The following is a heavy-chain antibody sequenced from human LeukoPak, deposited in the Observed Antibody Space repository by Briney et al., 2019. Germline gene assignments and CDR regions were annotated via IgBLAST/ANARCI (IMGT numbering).Heavy chain of an antibody. V-gene: IGHV1-18*01. D-gene: IGHD2-15*01. CDR2: ISVYNGNT. CDR1: GSGFTSYG. Sequence: ASVTVSCKTAGSGFTSYGISWVRQAPAQGLEWMGWISVYNGNTNYAQKFQGRVTMITDTSTSTASMELRSLRSDDTAVYYCARPRVAGSFDIWGQGTMVTVSS. J-gene: IGHJ3*02. CDR3: ARPRVAGSFDI.